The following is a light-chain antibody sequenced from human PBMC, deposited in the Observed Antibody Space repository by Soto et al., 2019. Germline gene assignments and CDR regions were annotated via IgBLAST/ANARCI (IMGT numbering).Light chain of an antibody. J-gene: IGKJ3*01. V-gene: IGKV3-20*01. CDR3: QEYGTSARS. CDR1: QSVNNS. CDR2: GAS. Sequence: EIVLTQSPGTLSLSPGERATLSCRASQSVNNSLAWYQQKPGQAPRLLFYGASRRATGIPDRFSGSGSGTDFTLTISRLEPEDFAVFYCQEYGTSARSFGPGIKVDVK.